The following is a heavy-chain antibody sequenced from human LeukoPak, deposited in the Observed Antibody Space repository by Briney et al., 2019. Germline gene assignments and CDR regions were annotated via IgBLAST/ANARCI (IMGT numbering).Heavy chain of an antibody. CDR2: IYSDSSDT. Sequence: GGSLRLSCAASGFSLSRSSMAWVRQAPGGRPDWVSDIYSDSSDTYYAGSVKGRFPISRDDSKNTLYLQMYSLRTEDTATYYCAKRLNINYFEYWGRGTLVTVSS. CDR1: GFSLSRSS. D-gene: IGHD2/OR15-2a*01. V-gene: IGHV3-23*03. J-gene: IGHJ4*02. CDR3: AKRLNINYFEY.